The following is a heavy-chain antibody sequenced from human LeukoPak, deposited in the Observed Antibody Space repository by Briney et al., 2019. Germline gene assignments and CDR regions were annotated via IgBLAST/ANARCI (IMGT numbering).Heavy chain of an antibody. CDR3: ARLDLAAGYYYDSSGYEGDY. CDR2: ISGSGGGT. V-gene: IGHV3-23*01. D-gene: IGHD3-22*01. CDR1: GFTFSSYA. J-gene: IGHJ4*02. Sequence: GGSLRLSCAASGFTFSSYAMSWVRQAPGKGLEWVSAISGSGGGTYYADSVKGRFTISRDNSKNTLYPQMNSLRAEDTAVYYCARLDLAAGYYYDSSGYEGDYWGQGTLVTVSS.